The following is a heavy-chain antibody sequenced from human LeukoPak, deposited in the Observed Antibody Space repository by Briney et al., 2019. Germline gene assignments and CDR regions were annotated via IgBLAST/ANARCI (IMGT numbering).Heavy chain of an antibody. CDR2: IRYDGSNK. CDR1: GLTFSSYG. D-gene: IGHD3-22*01. CDR3: AKYVSISGWYDYYDSSGSFDY. V-gene: IGHV3-30*02. J-gene: IGHJ4*02. Sequence: GGSLRLSCAASGLTFSSYGMHWVRQAPGKGLEWVAFIRYDGSNKYYADSVKGRFTISRDNSKNTLYLQMSSLRAEDTAVYYCAKYVSISGWYDYYDSSGSFDYWGQGTLVTISS.